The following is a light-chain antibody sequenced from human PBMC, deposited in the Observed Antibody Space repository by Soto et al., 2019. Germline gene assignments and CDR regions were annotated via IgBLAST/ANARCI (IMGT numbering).Light chain of an antibody. CDR1: QSVSSSY. CDR3: QQYDNSPLT. J-gene: IGKJ4*01. Sequence: EIDLTQSPNTLSLSAGKRASLSCRASQSVSSSYLAWXXXKXXQSPXLLIYGSSNRATGIPDRFSGSGSGTDFTLTISRLEPEDFAVYYCQQYDNSPLTFGGGTKVDIK. V-gene: IGKV3-20*01. CDR2: GSS.